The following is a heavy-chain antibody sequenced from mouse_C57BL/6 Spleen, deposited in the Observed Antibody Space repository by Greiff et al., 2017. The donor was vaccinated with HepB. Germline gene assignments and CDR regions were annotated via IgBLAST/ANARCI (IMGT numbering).Heavy chain of an antibody. CDR1: GYSITSGYY. J-gene: IGHJ2*01. D-gene: IGHD2-3*01. V-gene: IGHV3-6*01. Sequence: DVQLQESGPGLVKPSQSLSLTCSVTGYSITSGYYWNWIRQFPGNKLEWMGYISYDGSNNYNPSLKNRISITRDTSKNQFCLKLNSVTTEDTATYYCARDGGYSFDYWGQGTTLTVSS. CDR3: ARDGGYSFDY. CDR2: ISYDGSN.